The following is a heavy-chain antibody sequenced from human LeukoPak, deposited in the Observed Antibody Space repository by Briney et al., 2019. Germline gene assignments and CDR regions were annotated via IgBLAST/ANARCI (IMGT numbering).Heavy chain of an antibody. Sequence: ASVKVFCKASGYTFTSCGISWVRQAPGQGLEWMGWISAYNGNTNYAQKLQGRVTMTTDTSTSTAYMELRSLRSDDTAVHYCARGGPLEATTPFDYWGQGTLVTVSS. CDR1: GYTFTSCG. CDR2: ISAYNGNT. CDR3: ARGGPLEATTPFDY. J-gene: IGHJ4*02. V-gene: IGHV1-18*01. D-gene: IGHD5-12*01.